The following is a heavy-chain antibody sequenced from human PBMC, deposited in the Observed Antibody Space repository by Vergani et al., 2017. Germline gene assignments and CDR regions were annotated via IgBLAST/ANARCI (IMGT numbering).Heavy chain of an antibody. CDR1: GFDFSSYI. D-gene: IGHD6-19*01. Sequence: QLVESGGGWVQPGGSLRLSCVVSGFDFSSYIMNWVRQAPGKGLEWVSFVSTGTKSQSYAESVKGRFTISRDSAKNSLYLQMDSLRAEDTAVYYCARDESVAAYNWFDPWGQGTLVTVSS. J-gene: IGHJ5*02. V-gene: IGHV3-48*01. CDR2: VSTGTKSQ. CDR3: ARDESVAAYNWFDP.